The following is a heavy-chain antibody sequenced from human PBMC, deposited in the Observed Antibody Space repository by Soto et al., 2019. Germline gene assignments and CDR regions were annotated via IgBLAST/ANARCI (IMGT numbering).Heavy chain of an antibody. D-gene: IGHD2-2*01. CDR3: ARACSSNSCYDVFDY. CDR1: GGSISSYD. V-gene: IGHV4-4*07. CDR2: NYTSEST. J-gene: IGHJ4*02. Sequence: PSETLSLTCTVSGGSISSYDWGWIRQPAGKGLEWIGRNYTSESTNYNPSLKSRVTMTVDTSKNQFSLKLSSVTAAYTAVYYCARACSSNSCYDVFDYWGQGTLVTVSS.